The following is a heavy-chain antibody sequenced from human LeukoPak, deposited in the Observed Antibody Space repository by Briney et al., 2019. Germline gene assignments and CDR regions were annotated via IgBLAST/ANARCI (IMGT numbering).Heavy chain of an antibody. CDR2: INSSGGST. CDR3: ARDREGYSSSPRFDP. J-gene: IGHJ5*02. D-gene: IGHD6-13*01. V-gene: IGHV1-46*01. CDR1: GYIFTSYN. Sequence: GASVKVSCKASGYIFTSYNMYWVRQAPGQGLEWMGIINSSGGSTNYAQKFQGRVTMTRDTSTSTVYMELSSLRSDDTAVYYCARDREGYSSSPRFDPWGQGTLVTVSS.